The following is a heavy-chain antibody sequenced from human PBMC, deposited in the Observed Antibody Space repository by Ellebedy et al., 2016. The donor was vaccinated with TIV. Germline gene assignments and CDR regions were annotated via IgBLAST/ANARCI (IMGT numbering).Heavy chain of an antibody. D-gene: IGHD3-22*01. J-gene: IGHJ4*02. CDR1: GYTLTEVS. CDR3: ATSNYYDSSGYSGYDY. V-gene: IGHV1-24*01. Sequence: ASVKVSXXVSGYTLTEVSMHWVRQAPGKGLEWMGGFDPEDGETIYAQKFQGRVTMTEDTSTDTAYMELSSLRSEDTAVYYCATSNYYDSSGYSGYDYWGQGTLVTVSS. CDR2: FDPEDGET.